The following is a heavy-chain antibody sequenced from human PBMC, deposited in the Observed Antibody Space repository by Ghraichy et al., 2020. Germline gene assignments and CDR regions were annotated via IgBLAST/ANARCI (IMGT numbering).Heavy chain of an antibody. V-gene: IGHV3-30*18. CDR1: RFTISDYG. Sequence: GGSLRLSCAASRFTISDYGMHWARQAPGKGLEWLAVISNDGNTKLYADSVKGRFTISRDNSKNALYLEMSSLRLEDTAVYYCAKTPDSGYYHYFFYYYGMDVWGQGTTVIVSS. J-gene: IGHJ6*02. D-gene: IGHD3-9*01. CDR2: ISNDGNTK. CDR3: AKTPDSGYYHYFFYYYGMDV.